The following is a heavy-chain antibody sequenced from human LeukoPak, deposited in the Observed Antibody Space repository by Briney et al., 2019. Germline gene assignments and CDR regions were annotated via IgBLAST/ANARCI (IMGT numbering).Heavy chain of an antibody. J-gene: IGHJ5*02. CDR3: ARTDVVVVPAAEDNWFDP. D-gene: IGHD2-2*01. Sequence: GGSLRLSCAASGFTFSSYSMNWVRQAPGKGLEWVSSISSSSSYIYYADSVKGRFTISRDNAKNSLYLQMNSLRAEDTAVYYGARTDVVVVPAAEDNWFDPWGQGTLVTVSS. CDR2: ISSSSSYI. V-gene: IGHV3-21*01. CDR1: GFTFSSYS.